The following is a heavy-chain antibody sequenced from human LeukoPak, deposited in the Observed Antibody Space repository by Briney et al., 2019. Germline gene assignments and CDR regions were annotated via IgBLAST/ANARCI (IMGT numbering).Heavy chain of an antibody. CDR3: AKGTYDSSGYYYHYDY. Sequence: GGSLRHTCAASGFTFSSYAMSWVRQAPGKGLEWVSAISGSGGSTYYADSVKGRFTISRDNSKNTLYLQMNSLRAEDTAVYYCAKGTYDSSGYYYHYDYWGQGTLVTVSS. V-gene: IGHV3-23*01. CDR2: ISGSGGST. D-gene: IGHD3-22*01. J-gene: IGHJ4*02. CDR1: GFTFSSYA.